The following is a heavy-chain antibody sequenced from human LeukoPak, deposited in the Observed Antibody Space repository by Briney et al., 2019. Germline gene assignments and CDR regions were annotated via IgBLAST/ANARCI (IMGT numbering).Heavy chain of an antibody. CDR3: AKGGDYFYYYYMDV. CDR1: GFTFDDYA. D-gene: IGHD4-17*01. Sequence: GRSLRLSCAASGFTFDDYAMHWVRQAPGKGLEWVSGISWNSGSIGYADSVKGRFTISRDNAKNSLYLQMNSLRAEDMALYYCAKGGDYFYYYYMDVWGEGTTVTVSS. CDR2: ISWNSGSI. J-gene: IGHJ6*03. V-gene: IGHV3-9*03.